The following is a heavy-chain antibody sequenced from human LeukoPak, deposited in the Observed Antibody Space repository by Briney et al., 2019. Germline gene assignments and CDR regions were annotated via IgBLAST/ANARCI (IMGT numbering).Heavy chain of an antibody. D-gene: IGHD3-10*01. Sequence: GESLKISCKGSGYSFTTYWIGWVRQMPGKGLEWMGIIYPGDSDTRYSPSFQGQDTISVDKSIGTAYLQWSSLKASDTAMYYCARSTHYRSGNDYWGQGTLVTVSS. CDR3: ARSTHYRSGNDY. J-gene: IGHJ4*02. CDR1: GYSFTTYW. CDR2: IYPGDSDT. V-gene: IGHV5-51*01.